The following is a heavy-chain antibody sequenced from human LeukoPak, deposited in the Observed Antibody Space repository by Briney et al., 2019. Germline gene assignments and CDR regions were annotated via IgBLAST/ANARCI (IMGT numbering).Heavy chain of an antibody. D-gene: IGHD6-13*01. V-gene: IGHV3-23*01. CDR1: GFTFSIYA. CDR3: ARVLEAASFDY. Sequence: GGSLRLSCAASGFTFSIYAMSWVRQAPGKGLEWVSTVSGSGHSTFYADSVRGRFTMSRDNAKNSLYLQMNSLRAEDTAVYYCARVLEAASFDYWGREPRSPSPQ. CDR2: VSGSGHST. J-gene: IGHJ4*02.